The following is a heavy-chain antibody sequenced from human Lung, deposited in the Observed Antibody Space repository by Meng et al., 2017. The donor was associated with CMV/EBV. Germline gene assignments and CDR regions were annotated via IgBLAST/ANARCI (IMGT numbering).Heavy chain of an antibody. CDR1: GYTFTGYY. CDR2: INPNSGGT. V-gene: IGHV1-2*02. Sequence: ASXXVSXKASGYTFTGYYMHWVRQAPGQGLEWMGWINPNSGGTNYAQKFQGRVTMTRDTSISTAYMELSRLRSYDTAVYYCARDRYIRAGAPWDYWGQGTLVTVSS. D-gene: IGHD2-2*02. CDR3: ARDRYIRAGAPWDY. J-gene: IGHJ4*02.